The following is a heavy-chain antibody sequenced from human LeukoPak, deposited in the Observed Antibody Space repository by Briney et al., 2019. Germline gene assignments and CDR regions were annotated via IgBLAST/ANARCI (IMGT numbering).Heavy chain of an antibody. CDR2: IYENGGTT. D-gene: IGHD2-21*01. CDR3: AKDFRIGYSAHFDY. V-gene: IGHV3-23*01. J-gene: IGHJ4*02. CDR1: GFTFRSHA. Sequence: GGSLRLSCVGSGFTFRSHAMSWVRRAPEKGLEFVSGIYENGGTTYYADSVKGRFSISRDNSKNTLYLQMDSLRGEDTAVYYCAKDFRIGYSAHFDYWGQGALVTVSS.